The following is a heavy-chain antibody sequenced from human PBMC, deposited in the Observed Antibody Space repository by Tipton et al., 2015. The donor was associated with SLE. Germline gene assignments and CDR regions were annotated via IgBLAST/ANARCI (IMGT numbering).Heavy chain of an antibody. D-gene: IGHD2-2*02. Sequence: TLSLTCTVSGGSISSYRWSWIRQPPGKGLEWIGYIYYSGSTNYNPSLKSRVNMSIDTSKNHFSLNLSSVTAADTAIYYCARALWVDKDIAGEPIGIRLRAFDMWGQGTMVSVSS. CDR3: ARALWVDKDIAGEPIGIRLRAFDM. CDR1: GGSISSYR. V-gene: IGHV4-59*01. J-gene: IGHJ3*02. CDR2: IYYSGST.